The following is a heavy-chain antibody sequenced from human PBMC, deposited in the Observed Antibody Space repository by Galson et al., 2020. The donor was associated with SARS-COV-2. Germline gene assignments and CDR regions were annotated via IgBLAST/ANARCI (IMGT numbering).Heavy chain of an antibody. V-gene: IGHV4-31*03. CDR2: IYYSGTT. Sequence: ASETLSLTCTVSNGSISSGSYYWSWIRQHPGKGLEWIWYIYYSGTTYYTPSLKSRVTISIDTSKNQFSLKLSSVTAADTAVYFCARASRHLVTTTRVVVNGFDPWGQGTLVTVSS. CDR1: NGSISSGSYY. J-gene: IGHJ5*02. CDR3: ARASRHLVTTTRVVVNGFDP. D-gene: IGHD2-15*01.